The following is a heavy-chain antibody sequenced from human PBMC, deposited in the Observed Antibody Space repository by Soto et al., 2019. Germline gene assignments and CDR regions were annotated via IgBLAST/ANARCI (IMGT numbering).Heavy chain of an antibody. D-gene: IGHD3-3*01. CDR1: GYTFSDYG. CDR2: ITPYNGNT. J-gene: IGHJ4*02. CDR3: ARPMGLRLLELCLAI. Sequence: QVQLVQSGVEVKKPGASVRVSCKASGYTFSDYGITWVRQAPGQGLEWMGWITPYNGNTKYAQKFQGRVTVTTDTSTNTAYMELRGLTSGDTAIFYLARPMGLRLLELCLAIWGQGTLVTVS. V-gene: IGHV1-18*01.